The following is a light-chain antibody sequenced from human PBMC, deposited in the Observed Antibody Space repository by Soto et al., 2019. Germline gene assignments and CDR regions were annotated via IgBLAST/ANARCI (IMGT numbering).Light chain of an antibody. Sequence: QSALPQPASVSGSRGQSITISCTGTSSDVGGYNYVSWYQHHPGKAPKLLIYDVSNRPSGISNRFSGSKSDNTASLTISGLQPEDEADYYCSSYTTSNTRQIVFGTGTKLTVL. V-gene: IGLV2-14*03. CDR2: DVS. CDR3: SSYTTSNTRQIV. J-gene: IGLJ1*01. CDR1: SSDVGGYNY.